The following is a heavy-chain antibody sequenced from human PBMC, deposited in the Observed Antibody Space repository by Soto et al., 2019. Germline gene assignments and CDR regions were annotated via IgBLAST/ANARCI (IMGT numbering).Heavy chain of an antibody. Sequence: EVQLLESGGDLVQPGGSLRLSCAASGFTFSHYAMSWVRQAPGKGLEWVSTIAADGGSTYYGDSVKGRFSISRDNSKNTLFLQLNSLRAEDTAVYYCARKYHFGSGSYLYYFDYWGQGGLVTDSS. D-gene: IGHD3-10*01. V-gene: IGHV3-23*01. J-gene: IGHJ4*02. CDR2: IAADGGST. CDR3: ARKYHFGSGSYLYYFDY. CDR1: GFTFSHYA.